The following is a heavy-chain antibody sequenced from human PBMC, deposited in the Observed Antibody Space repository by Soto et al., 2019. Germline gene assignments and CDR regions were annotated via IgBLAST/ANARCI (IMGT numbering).Heavy chain of an antibody. V-gene: IGHV4-34*01. CDR2: INHSGNT. Sequence: QVQLQQWGAGLLKPSETLSLTCSVYGGSFSRYYWSWIRQSPGKGPEWIGEINHSGNTNYNPSPKSRVNILVDMSKNQFSLKLSSVTAADTAVYYCARGGVPADGTRGLFDFWGQGALVTVSS. CDR1: GGSFSRYY. CDR3: ARGGVPADGTRGLFDF. D-gene: IGHD6-13*01. J-gene: IGHJ5*01.